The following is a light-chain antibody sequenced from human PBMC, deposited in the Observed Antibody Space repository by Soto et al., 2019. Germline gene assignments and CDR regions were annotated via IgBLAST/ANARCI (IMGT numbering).Light chain of an antibody. Sequence: EIVMTQSPATLSVSPGDRATLSCRASQSVSSNLVWYQQKPGQAPRLLIYGASTRATGIPARFSGSGSGTEFTLTISSLQSEDFAVYYCQQYNNWPRGTFGQGTKVHIK. CDR2: GAS. CDR1: QSVSSN. J-gene: IGKJ1*01. CDR3: QQYNNWPRGT. V-gene: IGKV3-15*01.